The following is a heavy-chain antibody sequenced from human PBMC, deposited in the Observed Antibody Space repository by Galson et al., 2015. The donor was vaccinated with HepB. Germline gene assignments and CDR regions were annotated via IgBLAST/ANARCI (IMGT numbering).Heavy chain of an antibody. V-gene: IGHV3-9*01. J-gene: IGHJ6*02. CDR3: AKDVSYSVTTYFGMDV. CDR2: ISWDSGI. Sequence: LRLSCAASGFSFDDYAMHWVRQAPGKGLEWVSGISWDSGIDYADSVKGRFTISRDNAKNSLYLQMNSLRVEDTALYYCAKDVSYSVTTYFGMDVWGQGTTVTVSS. CDR1: GFSFDDYA. D-gene: IGHD4-17*01.